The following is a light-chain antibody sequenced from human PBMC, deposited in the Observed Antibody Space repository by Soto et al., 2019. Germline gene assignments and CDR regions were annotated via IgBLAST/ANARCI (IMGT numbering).Light chain of an antibody. V-gene: IGLV2-14*01. J-gene: IGLJ3*02. CDR2: EVS. Sequence: QSVLTQPASVSGSPGQSVTISCTGTSSDVGGYNYVSWYQHHPGKAPKLMIYEVSNRPSGVSNRFSGSKSGNTVSLTISGLQAEDEAEYYCSSYTSSSTRVFGGGTKLTVL. CDR3: SSYTSSSTRV. CDR1: SSDVGGYNY.